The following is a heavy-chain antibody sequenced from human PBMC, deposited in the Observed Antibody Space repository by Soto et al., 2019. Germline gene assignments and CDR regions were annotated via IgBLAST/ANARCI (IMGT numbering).Heavy chain of an antibody. V-gene: IGHV1-69*12. CDR1: GGTFSSYA. Sequence: QVQLVQSGAEVKKPGSSVKVSCKASGGTFSSYAISWVRQAPGQGLEWMGGIIPIFGTADYAQKFQGRVTIPADESTSKAYMELSSLRSEDTAVYYCASHYDSSGYYYRGLDYWGQGTLVTVSS. CDR3: ASHYDSSGYYYRGLDY. CDR2: IIPIFGTA. J-gene: IGHJ4*02. D-gene: IGHD3-22*01.